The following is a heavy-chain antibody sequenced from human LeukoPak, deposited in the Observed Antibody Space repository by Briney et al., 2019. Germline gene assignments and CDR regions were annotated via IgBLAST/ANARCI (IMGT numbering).Heavy chain of an antibody. J-gene: IGHJ4*02. CDR1: GFTFSSYS. D-gene: IGHD3-10*01. CDR2: ISSSSSYI. Sequence: GGSLRLSCAASGFTFSSYSMNWVRQAPGKGLEWVSSISSSSSYICYADSVKGRFTISRDNAKNSLYLQMNSLRAEDTAVYYCARKERRGTNDYWGQGTLVTVSS. V-gene: IGHV3-21*01. CDR3: ARKERRGTNDY.